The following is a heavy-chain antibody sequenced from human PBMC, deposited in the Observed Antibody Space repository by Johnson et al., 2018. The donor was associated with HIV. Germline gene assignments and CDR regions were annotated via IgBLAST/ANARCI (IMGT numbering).Heavy chain of an antibody. CDR3: AKSLAYCGGDCYSPDAFDI. D-gene: IGHD2-21*02. J-gene: IGHJ3*02. CDR2: IRGSGKKT. CDR1: GFTFSNAW. Sequence: VQLVESGGGLVKPGGSLRLSCAASGFTFSNAWMSWVRQAPGKGLEWVSGIRGSGKKTDYADSVKGRFTISRDTSKNTLPLQMNSLRAEDTAVYYCAKSLAYCGGDCYSPDAFDIWGQGTMVTVSS. V-gene: IGHV3-23*04.